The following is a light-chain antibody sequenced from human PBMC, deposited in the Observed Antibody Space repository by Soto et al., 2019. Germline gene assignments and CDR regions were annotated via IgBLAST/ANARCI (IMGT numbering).Light chain of an antibody. CDR1: QSVSSNY. Sequence: EMVLTQSPGTLSLSPGERATLSCRASQSVSSNYLAWYQQKPGQAPRPLIYGASSRATGIPDSFSGSGAGTDFTLSTSGLESEDFAVYYCQQYGSSPWTFGQGTKVESK. J-gene: IGKJ1*01. CDR3: QQYGSSPWT. V-gene: IGKV3-20*01. CDR2: GAS.